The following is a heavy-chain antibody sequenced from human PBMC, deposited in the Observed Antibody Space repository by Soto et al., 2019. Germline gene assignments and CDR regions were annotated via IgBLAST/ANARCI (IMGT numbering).Heavy chain of an antibody. CDR3: AFLGSSSPYYYCGIDV. Sequence: QVQLVQSGAEVKKPGSSVKVSCKASGVTFSSYAISWVRQAPGQGLEWMGGIIPIFGTANYAQKFQGRVTITADESTSTAYMALSSLRSEDTAVDYCAFLGSSSPYYYCGIDVWGQGTTVTVSS. CDR1: GVTFSSYA. CDR2: IIPIFGTA. V-gene: IGHV1-69*01. D-gene: IGHD6-6*01. J-gene: IGHJ6*02.